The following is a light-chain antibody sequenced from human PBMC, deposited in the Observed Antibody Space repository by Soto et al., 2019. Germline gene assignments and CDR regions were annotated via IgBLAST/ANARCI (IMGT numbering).Light chain of an antibody. J-gene: IGKJ4*01. CDR1: QPITKF. CDR3: QQSYSVPLT. V-gene: IGKV1-39*01. Sequence: DIQMTQSPSSLSASVGDRVTITCRASQPITKFLYWFQHKPGEAPKRLIYGASILQDGVPSRFSGSGSGTDYTLTISGLQTEDFATYFCQQSYSVPLTFGGGTKVEI. CDR2: GAS.